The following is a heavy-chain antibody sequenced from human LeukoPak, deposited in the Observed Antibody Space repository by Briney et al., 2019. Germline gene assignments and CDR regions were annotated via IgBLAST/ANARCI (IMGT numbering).Heavy chain of an antibody. V-gene: IGHV3-7*03. CDR2: MKQGGREK. CDR1: GFIFSNYW. Sequence: PGGSLRLSCVASGFIFSNYWMSWVRQVPGKGLEWVANMKQGGREKYLVDSVRGRFTISRDNAKNSLYLQMNSLRAEDTAVYYCARIDYDSSGYFTGFDYWGQGTLVTVSS. CDR3: ARIDYDSSGYFTGFDY. J-gene: IGHJ4*02. D-gene: IGHD3-22*01.